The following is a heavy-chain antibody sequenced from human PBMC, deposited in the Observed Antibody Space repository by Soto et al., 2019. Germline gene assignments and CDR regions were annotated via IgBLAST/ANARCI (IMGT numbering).Heavy chain of an antibody. CDR2: ISGSGGST. Sequence: GGSLRLSCAASGFTFSSYAMSWVRQAPGKGLEWVSAISGSGGSTYYADSVKGRFTISRDNSKNTLYLQMNSLRAEDTAVYYCAKPYYYDSSGEEDAFDIWGQGTMVTVSS. J-gene: IGHJ3*02. V-gene: IGHV3-23*01. CDR3: AKPYYYDSSGEEDAFDI. CDR1: GFTFSSYA. D-gene: IGHD3-22*01.